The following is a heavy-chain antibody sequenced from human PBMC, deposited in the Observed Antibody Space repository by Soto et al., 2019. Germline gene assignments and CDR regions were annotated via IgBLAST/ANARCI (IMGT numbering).Heavy chain of an antibody. CDR2: IYYTGIT. V-gene: IGHV4-59*08. J-gene: IGHJ6*02. CDR1: RLSIFNSY. Sequence: PSATLSLTCAILRLSIFNSYWGWIRQPPGKGLEWIGYIYYTGITNYNPSLKSRVTISVDTSKNQFSLKLRSVTAADTAVYYCATWEYSYNGMDVWGQGTTVS. D-gene: IGHD1-26*01. CDR3: ATWEYSYNGMDV.